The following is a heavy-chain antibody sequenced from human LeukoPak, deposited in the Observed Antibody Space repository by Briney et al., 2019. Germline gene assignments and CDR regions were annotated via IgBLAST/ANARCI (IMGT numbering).Heavy chain of an antibody. Sequence: ASVKVSRKASGYTFTSYDIHWVRQATGQGLEWMGWMNPNSGNTGYAQKLQGRVTMTRNTSISTAYMELCSLRSEDTAVYYCARDGSGWSGWFDPWGQGTLVTVSS. CDR2: MNPNSGNT. J-gene: IGHJ5*02. D-gene: IGHD6-19*01. CDR3: ARDGSGWSGWFDP. CDR1: GYTFTSYD. V-gene: IGHV1-8*01.